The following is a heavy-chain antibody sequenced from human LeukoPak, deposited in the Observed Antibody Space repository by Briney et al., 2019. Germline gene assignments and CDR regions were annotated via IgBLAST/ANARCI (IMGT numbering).Heavy chain of an antibody. CDR3: ARGDYCSSTSCLYYYYYYGLDV. D-gene: IGHD2-2*01. Sequence: GGSLRLSCAASGFTFSNFPMTWVRRAPGKGLDWVAVISYDGGNKYYADSVKGRFTISRDNSKNTLYLQMNSLRAEDTAVYYCARGDYCSSTSCLYYYYYYGLDVWGQGTTVTVSS. V-gene: IGHV3-30-3*01. CDR2: ISYDGGNK. CDR1: GFTFSNFP. J-gene: IGHJ6*02.